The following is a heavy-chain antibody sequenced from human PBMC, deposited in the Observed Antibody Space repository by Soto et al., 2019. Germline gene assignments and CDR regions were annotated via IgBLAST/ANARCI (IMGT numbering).Heavy chain of an antibody. J-gene: IGHJ4*02. D-gene: IGHD6-19*01. CDR1: GFTFSSYW. CDR2: INSDGSST. V-gene: IGHV3-74*01. CDR3: ARGSSGWYGVDS. Sequence: EVQLVESGGGLVQPGGSLRISCAASGFTFSSYWMHWVRHAPGKGLVGVSRINSDGSSTNYAVSVKGRFTISRDNANNTLHRQMTSMRAEDTAVYYCARGSSGWYGVDSWGKGTLVTVSS.